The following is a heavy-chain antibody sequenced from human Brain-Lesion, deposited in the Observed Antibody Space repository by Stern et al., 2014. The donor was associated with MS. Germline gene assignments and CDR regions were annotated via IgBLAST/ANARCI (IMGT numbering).Heavy chain of an antibody. D-gene: IGHD2-2*01. Sequence: VQLVESGPRLVKPSGTLSLTCDFSGGSITNNNWLWTWLRQTPEKGLEWVGEIYHTGSSNYSPSLTSRVSLSLDTSKSQFSLKLTSVTAADTAVYYCAIRLRYCSSTSCPFDPWGQGILVTVSS. V-gene: IGHV4-4*02. CDR3: AIRLRYCSSTSCPFDP. CDR1: GGSITNNNW. J-gene: IGHJ5*02. CDR2: IYHTGSS.